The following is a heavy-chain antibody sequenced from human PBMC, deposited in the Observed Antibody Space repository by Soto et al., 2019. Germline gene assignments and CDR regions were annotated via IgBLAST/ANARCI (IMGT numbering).Heavy chain of an antibody. J-gene: IGHJ6*01. CDR1: GYTFTGYY. CDR2: INPQTGGT. V-gene: IGHV1-2*02. Sequence: QVQLVQSGAEVKTPGASVRVSCKASGYTFTGYYIHWVREAPGQGLEWMGWINPQTGGTSYAQKFQGRVTLSRDTSINTAYLELSRLTFDDAAVYFCARERYQVISDGMDVW. CDR3: ARERYQVISDGMDV. D-gene: IGHD2-2*01.